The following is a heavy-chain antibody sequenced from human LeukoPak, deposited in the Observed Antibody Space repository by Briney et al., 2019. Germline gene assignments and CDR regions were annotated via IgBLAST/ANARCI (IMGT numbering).Heavy chain of an antibody. J-gene: IGHJ5*02. Sequence: AGSLTLTCAASGFTFSIYCMHWVRQAPGKGLEYVSAISSNGGSTYYADSVKGRFTISRDNSKNTLYRQMSSLRAEDTAVYYCVKGNSSGWYNWFDPGGEGRLVTVSS. D-gene: IGHD6-19*01. V-gene: IGHV3-64D*09. CDR2: ISSNGGST. CDR1: GFTFSIYC. CDR3: VKGNSSGWYNWFDP.